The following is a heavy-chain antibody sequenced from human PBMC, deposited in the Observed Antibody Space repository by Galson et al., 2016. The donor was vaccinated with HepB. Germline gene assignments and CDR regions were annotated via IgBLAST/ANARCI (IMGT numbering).Heavy chain of an antibody. J-gene: IGHJ3*01. V-gene: IGHV3-30-3*02. D-gene: IGHD1-14*01. CDR2: ISYLGISQ. CDR3: ARAGGTTSIFAFDL. Sequence: SLRLSCAASGYTFSSYIIHWVRQAPGKGLEWVSVISYLGISQDYAGSVKGRFTISRDDSKNTLYLQLNGLRPEDTAVYYCARAGGTTSIFAFDLWGRGTLVTVSS. CDR1: GYTFSSYI.